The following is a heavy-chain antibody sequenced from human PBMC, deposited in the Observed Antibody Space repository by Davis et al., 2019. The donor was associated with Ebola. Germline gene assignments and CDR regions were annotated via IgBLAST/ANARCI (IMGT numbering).Heavy chain of an antibody. D-gene: IGHD6-19*01. CDR3: ARDPRGIAVAGKMAGEDY. V-gene: IGHV3-11*06. Sequence: GESLKISCAASGFTFSDYYMSWIRQAPGKGLEWVSSISSSSSYIYYADSVKGRFTISRDNAKNSLYLQMNSLRAEDTAVYYCARDPRGIAVAGKMAGEDYWGQGTLVTVSS. CDR2: ISSSSSYI. J-gene: IGHJ4*02. CDR1: GFTFSDYY.